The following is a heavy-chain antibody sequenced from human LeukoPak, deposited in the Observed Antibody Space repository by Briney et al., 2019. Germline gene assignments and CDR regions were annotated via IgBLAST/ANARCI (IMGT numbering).Heavy chain of an antibody. D-gene: IGHD3-10*01. CDR1: GYTFTGYY. J-gene: IGHJ4*02. CDR3: ARVDWVRGVISDY. Sequence: ASVKVSCKASGYTFTGYYMHWVRQAPGQGLEWMGRINPNSGGTNYAQKFQGRVTMTRDTSLSTAYMELSRLRSDDTAVYYCARVDWVRGVISDYWGQGTLVTVSS. CDR2: INPNSGGT. V-gene: IGHV1-2*06.